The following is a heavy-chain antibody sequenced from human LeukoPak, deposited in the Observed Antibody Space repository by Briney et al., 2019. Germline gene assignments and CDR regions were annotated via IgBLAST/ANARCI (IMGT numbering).Heavy chain of an antibody. CDR1: GGSISSSSYY. D-gene: IGHD3-9*01. CDR3: ARLDYDILTGYGYFDL. J-gene: IGHJ2*01. CDR2: IYYSGST. Sequence: SETLSLTCTVSGGSISSSSYYWGWIRQPPGKGLERIGSIYYSGSTYYNPSLKSRVTISVDTSKNQFSLKLSSVTAADTAVYYCARLDYDILTGYGYFDLWGRGTLVTVSS. V-gene: IGHV4-39*01.